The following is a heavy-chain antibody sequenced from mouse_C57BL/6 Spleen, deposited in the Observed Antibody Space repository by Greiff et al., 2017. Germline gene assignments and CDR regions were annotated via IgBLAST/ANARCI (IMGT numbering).Heavy chain of an antibody. Sequence: QVKLQQSGAELVKPGASVKISCKASGYAFSSYWMNWVKQRPGTGLEWIGPIYPGDGDANYTGKFKGKATLTADKSSSTAYMQLSSLTSEDSAVYFCASRYYGSRGHFDYWGQGTTLTVSS. CDR2: IYPGDGDA. J-gene: IGHJ2*01. V-gene: IGHV1-80*01. CDR1: GYAFSSYW. D-gene: IGHD1-1*01. CDR3: ASRYYGSRGHFDY.